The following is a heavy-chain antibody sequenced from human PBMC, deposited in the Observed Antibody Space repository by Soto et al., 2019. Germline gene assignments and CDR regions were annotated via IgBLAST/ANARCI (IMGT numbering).Heavy chain of an antibody. D-gene: IGHD4-17*01. J-gene: IGHJ3*02. V-gene: IGHV3-72*01. Sequence: GGSLRLSCAASGFTFSDQYMDWVRQAPGKGLEWVGRSRNKANSDTAEYGASVKGRFTISRYDSKNSLYLQMNSLKTDDTAMYYSATHYGCDSLIPSNVFDNRGQGTMLTVSS. CDR1: GFTFSDQY. CDR3: ATHYGCDSLIPSNVFDN. CDR2: SRNKANSDTA.